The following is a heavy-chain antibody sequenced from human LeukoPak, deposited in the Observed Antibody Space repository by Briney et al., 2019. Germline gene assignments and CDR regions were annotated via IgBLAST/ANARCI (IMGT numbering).Heavy chain of an antibody. CDR1: GFTFSSYA. V-gene: IGHV3-23*01. J-gene: IGHJ4*02. CDR3: AKEGYYDSSGHIDY. D-gene: IGHD3-22*01. CDR2: ISGSGGST. Sequence: PGGSLRLSCAASGFTFSSYAMSWVRQAPGKGLEWVSAISGSGGSTYYADSVKGRFTIPRDNSKNTLYLQMNSLRAEDTAVYYCAKEGYYDSSGHIDYWGQGTLVTVSS.